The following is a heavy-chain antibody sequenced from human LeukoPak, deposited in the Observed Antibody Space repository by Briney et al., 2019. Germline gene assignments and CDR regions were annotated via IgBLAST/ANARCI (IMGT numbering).Heavy chain of an antibody. Sequence: SGTLSLTCTVSGASISSYYWSWIRQSPEKGLEWIGYIYNSGNTNYNPSLKSRVTISGDTSKNQFSLNLNSVTAADTAVYFCARGHYYERFDPWGQGTLVTVSS. CDR3: ARGHYYERFDP. D-gene: IGHD3-22*01. V-gene: IGHV4-59*12. CDR1: GASISSYY. CDR2: IYNSGNT. J-gene: IGHJ5*02.